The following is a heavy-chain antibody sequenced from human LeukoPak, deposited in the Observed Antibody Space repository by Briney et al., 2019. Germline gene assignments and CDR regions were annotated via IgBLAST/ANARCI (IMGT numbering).Heavy chain of an antibody. CDR2: ISSSSSYI. CDR1: GFTFSSYS. D-gene: IGHD5-18*01. CDR3: ARGRDIQLWTTREGLYYFDY. Sequence: GGSLRLSCAASGFTFSSYSMNWVRQAPGKGLEWVSSISSSSSYIYYADSVKGRFTISRDNAKNSLYLQMNSLRAEDTAVYYCARGRDIQLWTTREGLYYFDYWGQGTLVTVSS. V-gene: IGHV3-21*01. J-gene: IGHJ4*02.